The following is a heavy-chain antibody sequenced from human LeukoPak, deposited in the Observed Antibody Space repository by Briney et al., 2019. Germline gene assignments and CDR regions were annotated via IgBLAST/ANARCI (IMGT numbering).Heavy chain of an antibody. V-gene: IGHV3-11*01. CDR3: ASNYDSSGYYRPNWFDP. CDR1: GFTFSDYY. CDR2: ISSSGSTI. D-gene: IGHD3-22*01. Sequence: GGSLRLSCAASGFTFSDYYMSWIRQAPGKGLDWVSYISSSGSTIYYADSVKGRFTISRDNAKNSLYLQMNSLRAEDTAVYYCASNYDSSGYYRPNWFDPWGQGTLVTVSS. J-gene: IGHJ5*02.